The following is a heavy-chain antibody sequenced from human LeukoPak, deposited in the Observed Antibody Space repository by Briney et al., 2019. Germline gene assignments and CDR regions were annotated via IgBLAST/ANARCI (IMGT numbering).Heavy chain of an antibody. D-gene: IGHD2-2*01. V-gene: IGHV4-4*02. CDR1: GVSISSSNW. CDR3: ARVYGYCSSTSCSGINRWFDP. J-gene: IGHJ5*02. CDR2: IYHSGST. Sequence: SETLSLTCAVSGVSISSSNWWSWVRQPPGKGLEWIGEIYHSGSTNYNPSLKGRITISVDKSKNQFSLKLSSVTAADTAVYYCARVYGYCSSTSCSGINRWFDPWGQGTLVTVSS.